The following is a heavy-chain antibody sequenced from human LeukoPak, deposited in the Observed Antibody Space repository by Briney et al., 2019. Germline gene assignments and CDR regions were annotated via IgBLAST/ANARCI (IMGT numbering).Heavy chain of an antibody. CDR3: ARLPSHYGSGSYYFPHGSQRDY. J-gene: IGHJ4*02. CDR1: GGSFSGYY. V-gene: IGHV4-34*01. Sequence: PSETLSLTCAVYGGSFSGYYWSWIRQPPGKGLEWIGEINHSGSTNYNPSLKSRVTISVDTSKNQFSLKLSSVTAADTAVYYCARLPSHYGSGSYYFPHGSQRDYWGQGTLVTVSS. D-gene: IGHD3-10*01. CDR2: INHSGST.